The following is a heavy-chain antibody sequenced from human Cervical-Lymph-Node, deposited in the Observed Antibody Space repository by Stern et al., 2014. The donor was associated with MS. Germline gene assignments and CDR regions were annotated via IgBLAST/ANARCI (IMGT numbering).Heavy chain of an antibody. V-gene: IGHV1-69*06. CDR1: GFTFTNYA. J-gene: IGHJ3*01. CDR3: ARKDGDEDNFDL. Sequence: HVQLFHSGSEVILPVTSVLGPCKGLGFTFTNYAFDCRRLAPGQVLECLLRILPAFDARICAQKFLDLLTITADKSTSTDYLALSSLTSEDTAVYYCARKDGDEDNFDLWGQGTMVTVSS. CDR2: ILPAFDAR. D-gene: IGHD5-24*01.